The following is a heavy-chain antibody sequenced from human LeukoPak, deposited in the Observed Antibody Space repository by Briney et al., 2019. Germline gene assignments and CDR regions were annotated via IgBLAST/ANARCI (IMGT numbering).Heavy chain of an antibody. Sequence: SETLSLTCTVSGGSISSYYWSWIRQPPGKGLEWIGYIYTSGSTNYNPSLKSRVTISVDTSKNQFSLKLSSVTAADTAVYYCARHSYYDFWSGYSEWGQGTLVTASS. CDR1: GGSISSYY. V-gene: IGHV4-4*09. D-gene: IGHD3-3*01. J-gene: IGHJ4*02. CDR2: IYTSGST. CDR3: ARHSYYDFWSGYSE.